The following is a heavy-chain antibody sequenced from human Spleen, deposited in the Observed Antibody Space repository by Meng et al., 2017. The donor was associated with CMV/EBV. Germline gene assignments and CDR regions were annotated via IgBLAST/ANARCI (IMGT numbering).Heavy chain of an antibody. CDR1: GYTFTSYG. CDR3: ARDGYCSSTSCYNYYYYGMDV. V-gene: IGHV1-18*01. D-gene: IGHD2-2*02. CDR2: ISAYNGNT. J-gene: IGHJ6*02. Sequence: ASVKVSCKASGYTFTSYGISWVRQAPGQGLEWMGWISAYNGNTNYAQKLQGRVTMTTDTSTSTAYMELRSLRSDDTAVYYCARDGYCSSTSCYNYYYYGMDVWGQGTTVTVS.